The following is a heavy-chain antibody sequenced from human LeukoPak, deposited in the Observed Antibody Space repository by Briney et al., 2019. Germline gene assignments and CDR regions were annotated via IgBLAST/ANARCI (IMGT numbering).Heavy chain of an antibody. CDR1: GFTFSSYS. CDR2: ITSSSSYI. CDR3: ARYYYMDV. Sequence: PGGSLRLCCAASGFTFSSYSMNWVRQAAGKGLEWVSSITSSSSYIYYAESVKGRFTISRENAKNSPNLQMNGLRAEGTGVYYCARYYYMDVWGKGTTVTVSS. V-gene: IGHV3-21*01. J-gene: IGHJ6*03.